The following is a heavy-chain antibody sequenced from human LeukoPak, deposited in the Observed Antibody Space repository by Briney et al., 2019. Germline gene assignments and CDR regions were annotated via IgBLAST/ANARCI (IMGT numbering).Heavy chain of an antibody. J-gene: IGHJ2*01. CDR1: GGSISSYY. V-gene: IGHV4-59*01. CDR2: TYYSGST. CDR3: ARGSALRSGYFDL. D-gene: IGHD4/OR15-4a*01. Sequence: SETLSLTCTVSGGSISSYYWSWIRQPPGKGLEWIGYTYYSGSTNYNPSLKSRVTISVDTSKNQFSLKLSSVTAADTAVYYCARGSALRSGYFDLWGRGTLVTVSS.